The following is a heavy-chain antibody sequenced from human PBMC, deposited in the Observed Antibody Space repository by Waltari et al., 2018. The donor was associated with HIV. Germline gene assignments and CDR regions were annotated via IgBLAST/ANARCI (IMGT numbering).Heavy chain of an antibody. J-gene: IGHJ5*02. D-gene: IGHD6-13*01. CDR3: ARFSIFPAGTLFDP. CDR2: INHSGSS. Sequence: QVQLQQWGAGLLKPSETLSLTCAVYGGSFSNYFWSWIRQPPGEGLEWIGEINHSGSSNYKSSLKSRVTITIDTSKNQFSLKLNSVTAADTAVYYCARFSIFPAGTLFDPWGQGTLVTVSS. CDR1: GGSFSNYF. V-gene: IGHV4-34*02.